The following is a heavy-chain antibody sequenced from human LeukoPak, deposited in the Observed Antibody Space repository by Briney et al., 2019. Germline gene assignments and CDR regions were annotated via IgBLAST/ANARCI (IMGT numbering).Heavy chain of an antibody. CDR2: IYYSGST. CDR3: ARGRHGRDYGDYEG. CDR1: GGSVSSGSYY. D-gene: IGHD4-17*01. J-gene: IGHJ4*02. V-gene: IGHV4-61*01. Sequence: SETLSLTCTVSGGSVSSGSYYWSWIRQPPGKGLKWIGYIYYSGSTNYNPSLKSRVTISVDTSKDQFFLKLSSVTAADTAVYYCARGRHGRDYGDYEGWGQGTLVTVSS.